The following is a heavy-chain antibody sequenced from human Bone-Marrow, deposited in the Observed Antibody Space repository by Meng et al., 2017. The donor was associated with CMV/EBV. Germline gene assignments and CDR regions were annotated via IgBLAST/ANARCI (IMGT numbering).Heavy chain of an antibody. CDR3: SKDQSGRYLPYYFDY. D-gene: IGHD1-26*01. V-gene: IGHV3-30*02. CDR2: IRYDGSNK. Sequence: GESLKISCAASGFTFSSYCMHWVRQAPGKGREWVAFIRYDGSNKYYADSVKGRFTISRVNSQTTLYLQMLSLRAEDTAVYYWSKDQSGRYLPYYFDYWGQGTLVTVSS. J-gene: IGHJ4*02. CDR1: GFTFSSYC.